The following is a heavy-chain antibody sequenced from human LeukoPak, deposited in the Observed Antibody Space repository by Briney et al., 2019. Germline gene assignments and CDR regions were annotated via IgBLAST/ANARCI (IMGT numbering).Heavy chain of an antibody. CDR1: GYTFTGYY. CDR3: ARGHYDSSGYHGDY. Sequence: ASVKVSCKASGYTFTGYYMHWVRQAPGQGLEWMGWINPNSGGTNYAQKFQGRVTMTRDTSISTAYMELSRLRSDDTAVYYCARGHYDSSGYHGDYWGQGTLVTVSS. CDR2: INPNSGGT. V-gene: IGHV1-2*02. J-gene: IGHJ4*02. D-gene: IGHD3-22*01.